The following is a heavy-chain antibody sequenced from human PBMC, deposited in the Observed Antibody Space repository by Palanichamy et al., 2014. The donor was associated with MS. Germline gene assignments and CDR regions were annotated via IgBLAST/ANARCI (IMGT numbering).Heavy chain of an antibody. D-gene: IGHD3-3*01. Sequence: QVQLVESGGGLVKPGGSLRLSCAASGFTLTDYYMSWIRQAPGKGLEWVSYISSSGSTIYYADSVKGRFTMSRDNAKNSLYLQMNSLRAEDTAVYYCVRDPQALRFLDGMDVWGQGTTVTVSS. CDR3: VRDPQALRFLDGMDV. CDR1: GFTLTDYY. J-gene: IGHJ6*02. CDR2: ISSSGSTI. V-gene: IGHV3-11*01.